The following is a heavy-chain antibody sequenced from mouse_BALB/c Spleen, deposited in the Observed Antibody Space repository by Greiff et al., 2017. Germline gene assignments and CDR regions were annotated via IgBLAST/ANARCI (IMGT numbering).Heavy chain of an antibody. D-gene: IGHD3-3*01. Sequence: QVQLQQPGAELVKPGASVKLSCKASGYTFTSYWMHWVKQRPGQGLEWIGEINPSNGRTNYNAKFKSKATLTVDKSSSTAYMQLSSLTSEDSAVYYCARRTGLAPFYAMDYWGQGTSVTVSS. J-gene: IGHJ4*01. CDR3: ARRTGLAPFYAMDY. CDR1: GYTFTSYW. CDR2: INPSNGRT. V-gene: IGHV1S81*02.